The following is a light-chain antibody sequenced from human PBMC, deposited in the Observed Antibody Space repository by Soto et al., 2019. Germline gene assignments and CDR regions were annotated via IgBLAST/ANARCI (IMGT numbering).Light chain of an antibody. CDR1: QSVSGD. CDR2: DAS. J-gene: IGKJ5*01. Sequence: EIFLTQSPATLSLSQWEIATLSWRASQSVSGDLAWYHPKPGQAPRLLIYDASNRATGIPARFSGSGSGTDFTLTISSLEPEDFAVYYCQQRSNWLITFGQGTRLEIK. V-gene: IGKV3-11*01. CDR3: QQRSNWLIT.